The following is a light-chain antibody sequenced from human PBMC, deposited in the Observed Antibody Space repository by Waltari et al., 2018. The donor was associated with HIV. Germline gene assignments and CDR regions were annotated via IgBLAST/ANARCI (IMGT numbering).Light chain of an antibody. CDR2: RNN. V-gene: IGLV1-47*01. Sequence: QSVLTQPPSASGTPGQRVTISCSGRSSNIGSNYVYWYQQLPGTAPKLLIYRNNQRPSGVPDRFSGSNSGTSASLAISGLRSEDEADYYCAAWDDSLSGLVFGGGTKLTVL. J-gene: IGLJ3*02. CDR1: SSNIGSNY. CDR3: AAWDDSLSGLV.